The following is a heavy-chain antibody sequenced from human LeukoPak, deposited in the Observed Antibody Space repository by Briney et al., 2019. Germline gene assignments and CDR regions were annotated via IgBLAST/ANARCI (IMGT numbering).Heavy chain of an antibody. Sequence: GASVKVSCKASGYTFTSYGISWVRQAPGQGLERMGWISAYNGNTNYAQKLQGRVTMTTDTSTSTAYMELRSLRSDDTAVYYCARAGAALPAEQWLVRRWFDRWGQGTLVTVSS. CDR2: ISAYNGNT. V-gene: IGHV1-18*01. CDR3: ARAGAALPAEQWLVRRWFDR. CDR1: GYTFTSYG. J-gene: IGHJ5*02. D-gene: IGHD6-19*01.